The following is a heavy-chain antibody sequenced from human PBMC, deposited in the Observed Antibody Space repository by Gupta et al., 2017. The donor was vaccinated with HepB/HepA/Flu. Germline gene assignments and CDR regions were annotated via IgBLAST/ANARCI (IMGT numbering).Heavy chain of an antibody. CDR1: GGSISNNY. Sequence: QVQLQESGPGLVKPSETLSLICTVSGGSISNNYWSWIRQPAGKGLEWIGRIYTNGNTNYNPSLKSRVTMSVDTSKNQFSLRLTSVTAADTAVYYCARGAGSMDWGQGTLVTVSS. D-gene: IGHD1-1*01. CDR2: IYTNGNT. CDR3: ARGAGSMD. J-gene: IGHJ4*02. V-gene: IGHV4-4*07.